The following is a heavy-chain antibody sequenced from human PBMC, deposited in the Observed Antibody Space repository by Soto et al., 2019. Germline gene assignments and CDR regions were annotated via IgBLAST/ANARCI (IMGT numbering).Heavy chain of an antibody. V-gene: IGHV3-30*18. D-gene: IGHD3-16*01. CDR2: MLYDGTDN. Sequence: QVQLVESGGGVVQPGRSLRLSCVASGFTFSSYDMHWVRQAPGKGLEWVAGMLYDGTDNYYADFVKGRFSISRDNSKNTLYLQMNSLRSEDTAVYYCAKEGGGRGRFVYWGQGTLVTVSS. CDR1: GFTFSSYD. CDR3: AKEGGGRGRFVY. J-gene: IGHJ4*02.